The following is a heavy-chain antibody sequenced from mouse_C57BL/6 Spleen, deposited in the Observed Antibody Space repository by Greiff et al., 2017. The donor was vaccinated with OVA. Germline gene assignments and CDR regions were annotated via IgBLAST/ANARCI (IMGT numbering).Heavy chain of an antibody. CDR1: GYTFTSYW. J-gene: IGHJ3*01. Sequence: VQLQQPGAELVRPGSSVKLSCKASGYTFTSYWMHWVKQRPIQGLEWIGNIDPSDSETHYNQKFKDKATLTVDKSSSTAYMQLSSLTSEDSAVYYCARSGDGYYEFAYWGQGTLVTVSA. V-gene: IGHV1-52*01. CDR3: ARSGDGYYEFAY. CDR2: IDPSDSET. D-gene: IGHD2-3*01.